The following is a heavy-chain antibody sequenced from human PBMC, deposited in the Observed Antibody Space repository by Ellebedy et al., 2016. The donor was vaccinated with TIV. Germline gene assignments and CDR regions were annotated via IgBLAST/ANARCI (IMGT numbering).Heavy chain of an antibody. D-gene: IGHD4-23*01. CDR2: LRTDGSNK. CDR3: ARDRWPNFVDC. CDR1: GFSFSSYG. Sequence: PGGSLRLSCVASGFSFSSYGLHCVRQPPGKGLEWVAFLRTDGSNKFYTESVEGRFTISRDNVKNIVHLQTNSLRAEDTAVYYGARDRWPNFVDCWGQGTVVTVSS. J-gene: IGHJ4*02. V-gene: IGHV3-30*02.